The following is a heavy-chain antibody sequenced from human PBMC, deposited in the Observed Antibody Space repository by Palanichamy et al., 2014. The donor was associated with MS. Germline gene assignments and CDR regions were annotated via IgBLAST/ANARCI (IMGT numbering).Heavy chain of an antibody. J-gene: IGHJ4*02. Sequence: QVQLQESGPGLVKPSETLSLTCTVSGGPISGYYWSWIRQPPGKGLEWIGYIYSSGSTDSNPSLKSRVTISLDTSKNQFSLKPSSVTAADTAVYFCARAVGATDVDYWGQGTLVTASS. D-gene: IGHD1-26*01. CDR3: ARAVGATDVDY. CDR2: IYSSGST. CDR1: GGPISGYY. V-gene: IGHV4-59*01.